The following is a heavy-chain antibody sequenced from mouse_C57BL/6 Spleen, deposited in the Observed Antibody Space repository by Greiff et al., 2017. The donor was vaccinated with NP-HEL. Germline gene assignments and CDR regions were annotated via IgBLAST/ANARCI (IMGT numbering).Heavy chain of an antibody. J-gene: IGHJ2*01. D-gene: IGHD2-2*01. CDR3: ARHGYPYYFDY. V-gene: IGHV5-9*01. CDR1: GFTFSSYT. CDR2: ISGGGGNT. Sequence: EVQGVESGGGLVKPGGSLKLSCAASGFTFSSYTMSWVRQTPEKRLEWVATISGGGGNTYYPDSVKGRFTISRDNAKNTLYLQMSSLRSEDTALYYCARHGYPYYFDYWGQGTTLTVSS.